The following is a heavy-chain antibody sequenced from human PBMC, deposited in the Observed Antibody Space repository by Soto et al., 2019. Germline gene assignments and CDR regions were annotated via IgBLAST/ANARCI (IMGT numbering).Heavy chain of an antibody. Sequence: SETLSLTCTVSGGSISSYYWSWIRQPPGKGLEWIGYIYYSGSTNYNPSLKSRVTISVDTSKNQFSLKLSSVTAADTAVYYCARGSRFEYYYDSSGYLDYFDYWGQGTLVTVS. J-gene: IGHJ4*02. CDR2: IYYSGST. V-gene: IGHV4-59*01. CDR3: ARGSRFEYYYDSSGYLDYFDY. CDR1: GGSISSYY. D-gene: IGHD3-22*01.